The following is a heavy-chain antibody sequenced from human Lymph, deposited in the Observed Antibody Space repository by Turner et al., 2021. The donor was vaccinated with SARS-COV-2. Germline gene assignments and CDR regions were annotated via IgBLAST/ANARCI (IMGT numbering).Heavy chain of an antibody. Sequence: QVQLVQSGAEVKKPGASVKVSCKASGYTFTSYDMHWVRQAPGQGLEWMGIINPSGGSTSYAQKFQGRVTMTRDTSTSTVYMELSSLRSEDTAVYYCARDPPIQIWVDYFYYGMDVWGQGTTVTVSS. CDR2: INPSGGST. CDR1: GYTFTSYD. J-gene: IGHJ6*02. D-gene: IGHD5-18*01. CDR3: ARDPPIQIWVDYFYYGMDV. V-gene: IGHV1-46*01.